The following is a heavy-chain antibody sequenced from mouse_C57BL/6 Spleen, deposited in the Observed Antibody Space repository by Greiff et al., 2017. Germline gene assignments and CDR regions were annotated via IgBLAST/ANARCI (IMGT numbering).Heavy chain of an antibody. V-gene: IGHV5-6*01. CDR2: ISSGGSYT. CDR1: GFTFSSYG. J-gene: IGHJ2*01. CDR3: ARHSNYFDY. Sequence: EVQGVESGGDLVKPGGSLKLSCAASGFTFSSYGMSWVRQTPDKRLEWVATISSGGSYTYYPDSVKGRFTISRDNAKNTLYLQRSSLKSEDTSMYYCARHSNYFDYWGQGTTLTVSS. D-gene: IGHD1-1*01.